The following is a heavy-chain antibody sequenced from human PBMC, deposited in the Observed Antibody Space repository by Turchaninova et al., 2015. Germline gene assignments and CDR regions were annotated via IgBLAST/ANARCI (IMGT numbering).Heavy chain of an antibody. J-gene: IGHJ4*02. Sequence: QVHLPASGPGLVKPSETLSPNCASSGYSISSNYYWGWIRDPPGKGLEWIASIYHSGSTYYNPSLKSRVTISVDTSKNQLSLKLSSVTAADTAVYYCARRESATWYSNYFDYWGQGTLVTVSS. CDR1: GYSISSNYY. D-gene: IGHD4-11*01. CDR3: ARRESATWYSNYFDY. CDR2: IYHSGST. V-gene: IGHV4-38-2*01.